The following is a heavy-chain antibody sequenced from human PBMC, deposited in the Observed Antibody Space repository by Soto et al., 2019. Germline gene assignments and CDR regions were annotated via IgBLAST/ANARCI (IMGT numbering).Heavy chain of an antibody. Sequence: EVQLVETGGGLIQPGGSLRLSCAASGFTVSSNYMSWVRQAPGKGLEWVSVIYSGGSTYYADSVKGRFTISRDNSKNTLYLQMNSLRAEDTAVYYCARDLGQSPNYYYSGMDVWGQGTTVTVSS. J-gene: IGHJ6*02. V-gene: IGHV3-53*02. CDR3: ARDLGQSPNYYYSGMDV. D-gene: IGHD4-4*01. CDR2: IYSGGST. CDR1: GFTVSSNY.